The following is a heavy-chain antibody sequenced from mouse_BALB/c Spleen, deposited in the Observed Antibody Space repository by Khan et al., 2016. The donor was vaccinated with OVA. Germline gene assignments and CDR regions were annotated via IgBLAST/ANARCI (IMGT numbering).Heavy chain of an antibody. CDR2: INPSNGDT. J-gene: IGHJ3*01. CDR3: TRGGYGGFAY. Sequence: VQLQESGAELVKPGASVKLSCKASGYTFTSYYIYWVTQRPGQGLEWIGDINPSNGDTNFNEKFSNKATLTVDRSSSTAFVQLSGLTSEDSAVYYCTRGGYGGFAYWGQGTLVTVSA. CDR1: GYTFTSYY. V-gene: IGHV1S81*02. D-gene: IGHD3-1*01.